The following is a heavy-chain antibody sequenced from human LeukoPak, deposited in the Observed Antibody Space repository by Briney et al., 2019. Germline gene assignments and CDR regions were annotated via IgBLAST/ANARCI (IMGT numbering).Heavy chain of an antibody. Sequence: ASVKVSCKASAGTFSSYAISWVRQAPGQGLEWMGGIIPIFGTANYAQKFQGRVTITADESTSTAYMELSSLRSEDTAVYYCARVPSRGGWFDPWGQGTLVTVSS. V-gene: IGHV1-69*01. CDR1: AGTFSSYA. CDR3: ARVPSRGGWFDP. J-gene: IGHJ5*02. D-gene: IGHD3-16*01. CDR2: IIPIFGTA.